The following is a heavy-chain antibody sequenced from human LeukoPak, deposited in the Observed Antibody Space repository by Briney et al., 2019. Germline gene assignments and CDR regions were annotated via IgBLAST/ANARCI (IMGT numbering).Heavy chain of an antibody. V-gene: IGHV4-4*07. CDR3: ASKYYYDSSGYRS. CDR2: IYTSGST. Sequence: SETLSLTCTVSGGSISSYYWSWIRQPAGKGLEWIGRIYTSGSTNYNPSPKSRVTISVDKSKNQFSLKLSSVTAADTAVYYCASKYYYDSSGYRSWGQGTLVTVSS. D-gene: IGHD3-22*01. CDR1: GGSISSYY. J-gene: IGHJ5*02.